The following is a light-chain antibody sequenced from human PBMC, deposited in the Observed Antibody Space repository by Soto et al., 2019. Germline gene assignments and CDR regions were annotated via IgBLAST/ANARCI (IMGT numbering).Light chain of an antibody. Sequence: QTVVTQEPSFSVSPGRTVTLTCGLSSGSVSTSYYPSWYQQTPGQATRTLIDSTNTRSSGVPDRFSGSILGNKAALTITGAQADDESDYYCVLYMGSGISVFGGGTKLTVL. CDR3: VLYMGSGISV. CDR1: SGSVSTSYY. CDR2: STN. J-gene: IGLJ3*02. V-gene: IGLV8-61*01.